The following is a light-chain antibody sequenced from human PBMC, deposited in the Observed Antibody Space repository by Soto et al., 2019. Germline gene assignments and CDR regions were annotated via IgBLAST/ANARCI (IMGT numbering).Light chain of an antibody. CDR1: QSVSSN. CDR3: AHPTSHPIT. J-gene: IGKJ5*01. Sequence: GVSLSLAALSVTPGERASLSCRASQSVSSNLAWYQQTPGQAPRLLLYGASPRATGIPARFSGSGSGTEFTLTISSLQPEDFATDYCAHPTSHPIT. V-gene: IGKV3-15*01. CDR2: GAS.